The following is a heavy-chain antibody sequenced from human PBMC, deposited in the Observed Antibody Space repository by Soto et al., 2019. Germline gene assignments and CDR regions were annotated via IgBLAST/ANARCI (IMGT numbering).Heavy chain of an antibody. V-gene: IGHV4-4*07. CDR1: GGSISEKY. CDR2: IFANGHT. Sequence: SETLSLTCIVSGGSISEKYWNWVRQPPGKGLEWIGLIFANGHTDYNPSLKSRVTMSIDASKNQFSLRLTSMTAADTAVYYCVASLAASGLNWLDPWGRGTLVTGSS. D-gene: IGHD6-13*01. J-gene: IGHJ5*02. CDR3: VASLAASGLNWLDP.